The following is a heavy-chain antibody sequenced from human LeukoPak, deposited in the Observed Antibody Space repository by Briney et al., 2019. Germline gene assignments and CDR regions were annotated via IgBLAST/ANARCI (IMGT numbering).Heavy chain of an antibody. J-gene: IGHJ6*02. CDR1: GFTFSSYG. D-gene: IGHD3-10*01. CDR3: AKAPSITMVRGVISYYYGMDV. Sequence: GGSLRLSCAASGFTFSSYGMHWVRQAPGKGLEWVAFIRYDGSNKYYADSVKGRFTSSRANSKNTLYLQMNSLRAEDTAVYYCAKAPSITMVRGVISYYYGMDVWGQGTTVTVSS. CDR2: IRYDGSNK. V-gene: IGHV3-30*02.